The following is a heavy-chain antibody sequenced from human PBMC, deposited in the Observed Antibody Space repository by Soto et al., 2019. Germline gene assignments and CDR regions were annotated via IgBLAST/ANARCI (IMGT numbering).Heavy chain of an antibody. Sequence: EVQLVESGGGLVKPGGSLRLSCAAAGFTFSNAWMNWVRQAPGKGLEWVGRIKSKTDGGTTDYAAPVKGRFTISRDDSKNTLYLQMNSLKTEDTVVYYCTTGYCSGGSCYGSHYYYGMDVWGQGTTVTVSS. D-gene: IGHD2-15*01. CDR2: IKSKTDGGTT. CDR1: GFTFSNAW. J-gene: IGHJ6*02. CDR3: TTGYCSGGSCYGSHYYYGMDV. V-gene: IGHV3-15*07.